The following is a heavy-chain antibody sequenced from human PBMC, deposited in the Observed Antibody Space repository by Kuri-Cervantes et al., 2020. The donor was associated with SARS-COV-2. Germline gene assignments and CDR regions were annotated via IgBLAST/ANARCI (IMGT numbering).Heavy chain of an antibody. J-gene: IGHJ4*02. D-gene: IGHD1-14*01. CDR3: ARESEKRVSKSFDS. CDR2: ISSSSSYI. Sequence: GESLKISCAASGFTFSSYSMNWVRQAPGKGLEWVSSISSSSSYIYYADSVKGRFTISRDNAKNSLYLQMNSLRAEDTAVYYCARESEKRVSKSFDSWGQGTLVTVSS. V-gene: IGHV3-21*01. CDR1: GFTFSSYS.